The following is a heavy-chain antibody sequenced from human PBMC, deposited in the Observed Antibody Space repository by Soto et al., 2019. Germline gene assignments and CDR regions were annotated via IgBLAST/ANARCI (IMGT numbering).Heavy chain of an antibody. V-gene: IGHV3-48*02. D-gene: IGHD2-15*01. CDR1: GFTCSSYS. CDR2: ISSSSSTI. CDR3: ARNMVVAAQKNFDY. Sequence: GGSLRLSCAASGFTCSSYSMNWVRQAPGKGLEWVSYISSSSSTIYYADSVKGRFTISRDNAKNSLYLQMNSLRDEDTAVYYCARNMVVAAQKNFDYWGQGTLVTVSS. J-gene: IGHJ4*02.